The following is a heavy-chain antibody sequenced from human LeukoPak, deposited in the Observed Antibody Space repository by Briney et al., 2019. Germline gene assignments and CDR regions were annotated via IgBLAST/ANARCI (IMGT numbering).Heavy chain of an antibody. CDR1: GGSLSSYY. Sequence: PSETLSLTCGVYGGSLSSYYWSWIRQPPGKGLEWIGEINHSGGTNYNPSPKSRVSISVDMSNNQFSLKLSSVTAADTAVFYCVRGAYAYGYTHFYFDYWGQGTLVTVSS. V-gene: IGHV4-34*01. D-gene: IGHD5-24*01. CDR2: INHSGGT. CDR3: VRGAYAYGYTHFYFDY. J-gene: IGHJ4*02.